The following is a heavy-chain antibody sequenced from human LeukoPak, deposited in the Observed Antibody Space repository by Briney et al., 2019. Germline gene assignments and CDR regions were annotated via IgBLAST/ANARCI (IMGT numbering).Heavy chain of an antibody. V-gene: IGHV3-48*02. CDR2: ISSSSSTI. Sequence: GGSLRLSCAASGFTFSSYEMNWVRQAPGKGLEWVSYISSSSSTIYYADSVKGRFTISRDNAKNSLYLQMNSLRDEDTAVYYCARDVGSGYDFVPYYFDYWGQGTLVAVSS. J-gene: IGHJ4*02. D-gene: IGHD5-12*01. CDR1: GFTFSSYE. CDR3: ARDVGSGYDFVPYYFDY.